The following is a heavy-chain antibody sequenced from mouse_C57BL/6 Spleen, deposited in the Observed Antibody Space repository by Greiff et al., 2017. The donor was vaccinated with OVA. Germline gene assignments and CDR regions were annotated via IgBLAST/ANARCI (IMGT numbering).Heavy chain of an antibody. Sequence: EVKLQESGPELVKPGASVKISCKASGYSFTGYYMNWVKQSPEKSLEWIGEINPSTGGTTYNQKFKAKATLTVDKSSSTAYMQLKSLTSEDSAVYYCARSYDGYYERFAYWGQGTLVTVSA. V-gene: IGHV1-42*01. CDR2: INPSTGGT. CDR1: GYSFTGYY. J-gene: IGHJ3*01. CDR3: ARSYDGYYERFAY. D-gene: IGHD2-3*01.